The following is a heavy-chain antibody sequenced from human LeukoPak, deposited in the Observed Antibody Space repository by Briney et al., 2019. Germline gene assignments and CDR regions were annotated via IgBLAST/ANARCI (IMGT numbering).Heavy chain of an antibody. CDR2: MNPNSGNT. CDR3: ARLRRRHTTHDAFDI. V-gene: IGHV1-8*01. Sequence: ASVKVSCKASGYTFTSYDINWVRQATGQGLEWMGWMNPNSGNTGYAQKFQGRVTITADKSTSTAYMELSSLRSEDTAVYYCARLRRRHTTHDAFDIWGQGTMVTVSS. CDR1: GYTFTSYD. J-gene: IGHJ3*02. D-gene: IGHD1-1*01.